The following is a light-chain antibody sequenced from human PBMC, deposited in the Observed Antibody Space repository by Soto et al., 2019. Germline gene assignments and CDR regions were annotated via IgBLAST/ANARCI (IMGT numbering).Light chain of an antibody. CDR3: QQYNTWRSIT. CDR2: GGS. Sequence: EIVMTQSPATLSVSPGERATLSCRASKSISARLGWYQQRPGQAPRLLIYGGSNRATGVPARFSGSGSGTEFTLTISSLQSEDFAVYYCQQYNTWRSITFGQGTRLQIK. CDR1: KSISAR. V-gene: IGKV3-15*01. J-gene: IGKJ5*01.